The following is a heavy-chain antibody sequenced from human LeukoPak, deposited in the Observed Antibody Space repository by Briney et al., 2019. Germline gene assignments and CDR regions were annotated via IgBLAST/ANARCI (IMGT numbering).Heavy chain of an antibody. V-gene: IGHV3-23*01. Sequence: PGGSLRLSCAVSGVTFSNYAMSWVRQAPGRGLEWVSVISASGGSTYYADSVKGRFTISRDNSNNRLYLEMNSLRAEDTAVYYCAKHAGTTRQTKDYWGQGTLVTVSS. J-gene: IGHJ4*02. D-gene: IGHD1-1*01. CDR1: GVTFSNYA. CDR3: AKHAGTTRQTKDY. CDR2: ISASGGST.